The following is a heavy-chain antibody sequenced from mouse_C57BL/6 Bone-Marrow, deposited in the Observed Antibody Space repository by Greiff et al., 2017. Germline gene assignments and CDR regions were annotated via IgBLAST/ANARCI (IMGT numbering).Heavy chain of an antibody. V-gene: IGHV1-18*01. Sequence: EVQLQQSGPELVKPGASVKIPCKASGYTFTDYNMDWVKQSHGKSLEWIGDINPNNGWTIYKQKFKGKATLTVDKSSSTAYMELRSLTSEDTALYYCASGYDYEFYAMDYWGQATSVPVSS. CDR2: INPNNGWT. CDR1: GYTFTDYN. CDR3: ASGYDYEFYAMDY. D-gene: IGHD2-4*01. J-gene: IGHJ4*01.